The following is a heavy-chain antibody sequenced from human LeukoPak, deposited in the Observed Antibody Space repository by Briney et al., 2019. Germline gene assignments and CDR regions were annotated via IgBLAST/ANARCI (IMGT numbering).Heavy chain of an antibody. CDR1: GGSISSYY. D-gene: IGHD3-10*01. J-gene: IGHJ3*02. V-gene: IGHV4-59*01. CDR3: ARGRSWRQLTPDAFDI. CDR2: MYYSGST. Sequence: SETLSLTFTVSGGSISSYYWSWIRQPPGKGLEWIGYMYYSGSTNYNPSLKSRVTISVDTSKNQFSLKLSSGTAADTAVYYCARGRSWRQLTPDAFDIWGQGTMVTVSS.